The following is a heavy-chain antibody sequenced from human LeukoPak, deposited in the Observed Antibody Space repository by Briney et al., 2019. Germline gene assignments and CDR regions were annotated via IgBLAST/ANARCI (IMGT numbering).Heavy chain of an antibody. CDR1: GYSFTSYW. V-gene: IGHV5-51*01. CDR2: IYPGDSDT. Sequence: KDGESPKIPCKGSGYSFTSYWIGWVCQMPGKGLEWMGIIYPGDSDTRYSPSFQGQVAISADKSISTAYLQWSSLKASDTAMYYCARHLRYCSGGSCYTKIIDYWGQGTLVTVSS. D-gene: IGHD2-15*01. J-gene: IGHJ4*02. CDR3: ARHLRYCSGGSCYTKIIDY.